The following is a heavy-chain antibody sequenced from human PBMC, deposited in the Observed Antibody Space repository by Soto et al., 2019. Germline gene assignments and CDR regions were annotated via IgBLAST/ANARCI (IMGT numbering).Heavy chain of an antibody. D-gene: IGHD2-8*01. Sequence: GGSLRLSCAASGFTFSSYAMHWVRQAPGKGLEWVAVISYDGSNKYYADSVKGRFTISRDNSKNTLYLQMNSLRAEDTAVYYCARDRHCTNGVCYPYYYYGMDVWGQGTTVTVSS. CDR1: GFTFSSYA. CDR2: ISYDGSNK. V-gene: IGHV3-30-3*01. CDR3: ARDRHCTNGVCYPYYYYGMDV. J-gene: IGHJ6*02.